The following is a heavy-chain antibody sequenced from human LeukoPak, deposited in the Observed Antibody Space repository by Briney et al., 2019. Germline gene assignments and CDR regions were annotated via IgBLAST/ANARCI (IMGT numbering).Heavy chain of an antibody. J-gene: IGHJ4*02. CDR3: ARTSGRAARPSDY. CDR1: GYSFTGYY. CDR2: INPNSGGT. D-gene: IGHD6-6*01. Sequence: EASVKVSCKASGYSFTGYYMHWVRQAPGQGLEWMGWINPNSGGTNYAQKFQGRVTMTRDTSISTAYMELSRLRSDDTAVYYCARTSGRAARPSDYWGQGTLVAVSS. V-gene: IGHV1-2*02.